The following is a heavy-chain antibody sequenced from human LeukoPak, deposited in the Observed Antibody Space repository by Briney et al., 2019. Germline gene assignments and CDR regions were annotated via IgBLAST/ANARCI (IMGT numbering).Heavy chain of an antibody. J-gene: IGHJ4*02. Sequence: VASVKVSCKASGYTFTGYYMHWVRQAPGQGLEWMGWINPNSGGTNYAQKFQGRVTMTRDTSISTAYMELSRPRSDDTAVYYCRAAIPYYFDYWGQGTLVTVSS. CDR2: INPNSGGT. CDR3: RAAIPYYFDY. V-gene: IGHV1-2*02. CDR1: GYTFTGYY. D-gene: IGHD2-2*01.